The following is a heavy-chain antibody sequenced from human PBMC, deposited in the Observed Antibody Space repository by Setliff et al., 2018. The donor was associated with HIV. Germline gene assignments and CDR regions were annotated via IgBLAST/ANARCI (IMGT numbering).Heavy chain of an antibody. CDR1: GGTFSSYA. CDR3: ATHTYYYDSSGYYFDAFDI. CDR2: IIPVFGTT. J-gene: IGHJ3*02. Sequence: SVKVSCKASGGTFSSYAISWVRQAPGQGLDWMGGIIPVFGTTNYAQKFQGRVTITADESTSTAYMELSSLRSEDTAVYYCATHTYYYDSSGYYFDAFDIWGQGTMVTVSS. D-gene: IGHD3-22*01. V-gene: IGHV1-69*13.